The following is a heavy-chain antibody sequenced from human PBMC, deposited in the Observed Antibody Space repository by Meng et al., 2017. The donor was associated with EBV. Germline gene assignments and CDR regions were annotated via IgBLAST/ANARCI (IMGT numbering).Heavy chain of an antibody. CDR1: GGTFSSLA. CDR2: IIPIFGTA. CDR3: ARDRWEPKGKGWFDP. Sequence: GQLVQSGAEVKTPGSSVKVSCKASGGTFSSLAISWVRQAPGQGLEWMGGIIPIFGTANYAQKFQGRVTITADKSTSTAYMELSSLRSEDTAVYYCARDRWEPKGKGWFDPWGQGTLVTVPQ. D-gene: IGHD1-26*01. J-gene: IGHJ5*02. V-gene: IGHV1-69*06.